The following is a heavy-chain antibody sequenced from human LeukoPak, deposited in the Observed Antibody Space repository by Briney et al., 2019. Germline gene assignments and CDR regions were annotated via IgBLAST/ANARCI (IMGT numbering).Heavy chain of an antibody. D-gene: IGHD2-8*02. J-gene: IGHJ4*02. Sequence: GGSLRLSCAASGFTFSSYSMNWVRQAPGKGLEWVSSISRSSSYKYYGDSVKGRFTISRDNAKNSLYLQMNSLRAEDTAVYYCARGRTGGDFDYWGQGTLVTVSS. V-gene: IGHV3-21*01. CDR1: GFTFSSYS. CDR2: ISRSSSYK. CDR3: ARGRTGGDFDY.